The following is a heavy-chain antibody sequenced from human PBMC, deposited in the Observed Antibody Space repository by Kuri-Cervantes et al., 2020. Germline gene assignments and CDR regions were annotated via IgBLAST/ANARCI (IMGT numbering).Heavy chain of an antibody. V-gene: IGHV4-59*01. CDR3: ARGIAVAGLFFLN. D-gene: IGHD6-19*01. J-gene: IGHJ4*02. CDR1: GVTFSSYA. CDR2: IYYSGRT. Sequence: ESLKISLAASGVTFSSYAMSWVRQAPGKGLEWIGYIYYSGRTNYNPSLKSRVTISVDTSKNQFSLKLSSVTAADTAVYYCARGIAVAGLFFLNWGQGTLVTVSS.